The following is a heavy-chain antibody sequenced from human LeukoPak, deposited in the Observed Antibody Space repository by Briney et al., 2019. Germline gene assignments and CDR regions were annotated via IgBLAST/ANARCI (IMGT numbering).Heavy chain of an antibody. V-gene: IGHV1-18*01. CDR3: ARDSMIVVVITELDY. CDR2: ISAYNGNT. CDR1: GYTFTSYG. Sequence: ASVKVSCKASGYTFTSYGISWVRQAPGQGLEWMGRISAYNGNTNYAQELQGRVTMTTDTSTSTAYMELRSLRSDDTAVYYCARDSMIVVVITELDYWGQGTLVTVSS. D-gene: IGHD3-22*01. J-gene: IGHJ4*02.